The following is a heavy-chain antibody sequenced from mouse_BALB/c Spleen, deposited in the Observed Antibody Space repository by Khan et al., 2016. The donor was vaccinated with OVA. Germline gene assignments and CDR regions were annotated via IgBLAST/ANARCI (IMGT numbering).Heavy chain of an antibody. Sequence: EVQLQQSGPELVKPGASVKMSCKASGYTFTSYVMHWVKQKPGQGLEWIGYINPYNDGTKYNEKFKGKATLTSDKSSSTAYMELSSLTSEDSAVDDCARRDYYGSSSFAYWGQGTLVTVSA. J-gene: IGHJ3*01. CDR3: ARRDYYGSSSFAY. CDR1: GYTFTSYV. CDR2: INPYNDGT. D-gene: IGHD1-1*01. V-gene: IGHV1S136*01.